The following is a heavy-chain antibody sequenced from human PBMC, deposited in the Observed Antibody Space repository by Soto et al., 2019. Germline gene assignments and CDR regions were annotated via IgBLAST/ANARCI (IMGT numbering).Heavy chain of an antibody. Sequence: EVQLAESGGALVQPGGSLRLSCVVSGITVSGHYLHWVRQAPGKGLEWISVIYAGETTYYVDSVKGRFVISRDNSRNTVFLQMNSLRVEDTAVYYCLYTRLTVAGIADWGQGTLVTVSS. J-gene: IGHJ4*02. D-gene: IGHD6-19*01. V-gene: IGHV3-66*01. CDR2: IYAGETT. CDR3: LYTRLTVAGIAD. CDR1: GITVSGHY.